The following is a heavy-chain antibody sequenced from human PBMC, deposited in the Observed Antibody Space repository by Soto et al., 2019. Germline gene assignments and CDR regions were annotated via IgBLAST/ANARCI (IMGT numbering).Heavy chain of an antibody. CDR2: ISDIGGTT. CDR1: GFTFNSYA. D-gene: IGHD6-19*01. J-gene: IGHJ4*02. V-gene: IGHV3-23*01. CDR3: AREYSSAWKTLDY. Sequence: GGSLRLSCAASGFTFNSYAMSWVRQAPGKGLEWVSAISDIGGTTYYADSVEGRFTISRDNSKNTLYLQMNSLRAEDTAVYYCAREYSSAWKTLDYWGQGTLVTVSS.